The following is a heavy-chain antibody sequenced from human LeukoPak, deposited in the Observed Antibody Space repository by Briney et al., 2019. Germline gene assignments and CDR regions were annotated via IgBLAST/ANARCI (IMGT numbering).Heavy chain of an antibody. CDR3: ARDLSWSGYFDY. V-gene: IGHV4-4*07. Sequence: SETLSLTCTVSGGSISSYYWSWIRQPAGKGLEWIGRIYTSGSTNYNPSLKSRVTMSVDTSKNRFSLKLSSVTAADTAVYYCARDLSWSGYFDYWGQGTLVTVSS. CDR2: IYTSGST. CDR1: GGSISSYY. D-gene: IGHD3-3*01. J-gene: IGHJ4*02.